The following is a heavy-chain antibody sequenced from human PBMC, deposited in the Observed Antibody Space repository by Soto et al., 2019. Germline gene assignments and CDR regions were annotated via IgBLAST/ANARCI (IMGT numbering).Heavy chain of an antibody. D-gene: IGHD5-18*01. V-gene: IGHV3-21*01. Sequence: GGSLRLSCAASGFTFSSYSMNWVRQAPGKGLEWVSSISSSSSYIYYADSVKGRFTISRDNAKNSLYLQMNSLRAEDTAVYYCARDPVQSYSYGSNSYFDYWGRGTLVTVSS. J-gene: IGHJ4*02. CDR1: GFTFSSYS. CDR3: ARDPVQSYSYGSNSYFDY. CDR2: ISSSSSYI.